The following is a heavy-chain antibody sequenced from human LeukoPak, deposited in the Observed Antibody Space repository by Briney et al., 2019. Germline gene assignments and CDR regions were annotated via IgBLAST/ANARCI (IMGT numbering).Heavy chain of an antibody. CDR2: IYYSGST. Sequence: SETLFLTCTVSGGSISNYYWSWIRQPPGKGLEWIGYIYYSGSTNYNPSLKSRLTISVDTPKNHFSLRLTSVTAADTAVYYCARHSETCSGGSCFLDYFDYWGQGTLVTVSS. CDR3: ARHSETCSGGSCFLDYFDY. J-gene: IGHJ4*02. CDR1: GGSISNYY. D-gene: IGHD2-15*01. V-gene: IGHV4-59*08.